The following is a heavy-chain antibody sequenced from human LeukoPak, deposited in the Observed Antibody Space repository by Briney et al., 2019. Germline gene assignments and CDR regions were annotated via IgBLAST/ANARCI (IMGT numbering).Heavy chain of an antibody. CDR3: AREARGPGWYYIDY. V-gene: IGHV3-7*01. Sequence: GGSLRLSCAASGFTFSNYCINWVRQAPGKGLEWVANIKEDGGEKYYVDSVKGRFTISRDNAKNSLYLQMNSLRAGDTAVHYCAREARGPGWYYIDYWGQGTLVTVSS. D-gene: IGHD6-19*01. CDR1: GFTFSNYC. CDR2: IKEDGGEK. J-gene: IGHJ4*02.